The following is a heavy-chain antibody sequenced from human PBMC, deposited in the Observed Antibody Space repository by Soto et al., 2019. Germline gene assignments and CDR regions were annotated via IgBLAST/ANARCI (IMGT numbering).Heavy chain of an antibody. CDR2: ISSSSSYI. CDR1: GFTFSSYS. V-gene: IGHV3-21*01. Sequence: SLRLSCAASGFTFSSYSMNWVRQAPGKGLEWVSSISSSSSYIYYADSVKGRFTISRDNAKNSLYLQMNSLRAEDTAVYYCARPPPAGYCSSTSCPMNYWGQGTLVTVSS. J-gene: IGHJ4*02. D-gene: IGHD2-2*01. CDR3: ARPPPAGYCSSTSCPMNY.